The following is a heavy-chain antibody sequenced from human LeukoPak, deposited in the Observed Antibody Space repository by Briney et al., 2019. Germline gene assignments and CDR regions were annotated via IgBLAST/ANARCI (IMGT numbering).Heavy chain of an antibody. Sequence: GGSLRLSCAASGFTFDDYAMHWGRQAPGKGLEWVSGISWNSGSIGYADSVKGRFTISRDNAKNSLYLQMNSLRAEDTALYYCAKGSQRFSDAFDIWGQGTMVTVSS. J-gene: IGHJ3*02. D-gene: IGHD6-25*01. V-gene: IGHV3-9*01. CDR1: GFTFDDYA. CDR3: AKGSQRFSDAFDI. CDR2: ISWNSGSI.